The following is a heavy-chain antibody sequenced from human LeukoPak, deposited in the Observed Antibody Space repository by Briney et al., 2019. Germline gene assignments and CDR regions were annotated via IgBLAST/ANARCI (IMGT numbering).Heavy chain of an antibody. V-gene: IGHV4-59*08. Sequence: SETLSLTCTVAGGSISSYYGSWIRQPPGKGREWIGYIFYSGGTNYNPSLKAGVSISVDRSKNQFSRKLSASTPPEPAVYYCASKDIVVVVAATLSWFAPWGQGTLVTVSS. CDR3: ASKDIVVVVAATLSWFAP. CDR2: IFYSGGT. CDR1: GGSISSYY. D-gene: IGHD2-15*01. J-gene: IGHJ5*02.